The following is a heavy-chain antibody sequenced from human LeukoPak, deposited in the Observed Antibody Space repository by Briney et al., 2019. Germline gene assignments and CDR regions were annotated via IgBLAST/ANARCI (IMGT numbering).Heavy chain of an antibody. V-gene: IGHV3-30*03. J-gene: IGHJ4*02. D-gene: IGHD1-26*01. CDR1: GFTFSSYG. CDR2: ISYDGSNK. Sequence: QPGRSLRLSCAASGFTFSSYGMHWVRQAPGKGLEWVAVISYDGSNKYYADSVKGRFTISRDNSKNTLYLQMNSLRAEDTAVYYCARISGSRGYWGQGTLVTVSS. CDR3: ARISGSRGY.